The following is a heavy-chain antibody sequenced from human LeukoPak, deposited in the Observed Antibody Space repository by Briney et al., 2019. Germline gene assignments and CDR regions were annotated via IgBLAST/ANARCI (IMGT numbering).Heavy chain of an antibody. J-gene: IGHJ6*03. Sequence: SETLSLTCTVSGGSISSYYWSWIRQPPGKGLEWIGYIYYSGSTNYNPSLKSRVTISVDTSKNQFSLKLSSVTAADTAVYYCARGAYYGSGSYYTGYYCYYMDVWGKGTTVTVSS. CDR2: IYYSGST. CDR1: GGSISSYY. V-gene: IGHV4-59*01. D-gene: IGHD3-10*01. CDR3: ARGAYYGSGSYYTGYYCYYMDV.